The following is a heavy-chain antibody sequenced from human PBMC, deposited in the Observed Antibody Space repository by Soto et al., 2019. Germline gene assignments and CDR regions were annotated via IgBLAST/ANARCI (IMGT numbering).Heavy chain of an antibody. CDR2: IDPSDSYT. V-gene: IGHV5-10-1*01. D-gene: IGHD4-17*01. CDR3: ARVTSTVVTPGHDY. Sequence: GESLKISCKGSGYSFTSYWISWVRQMPGKGLEWMGRIDPSDSYTNYSPSFQGHVTISADKSISTAYLQWSSLKASDTAMYYCARVTSTVVTPGHDYWGQGTLVTVYS. CDR1: GYSFTSYW. J-gene: IGHJ4*02.